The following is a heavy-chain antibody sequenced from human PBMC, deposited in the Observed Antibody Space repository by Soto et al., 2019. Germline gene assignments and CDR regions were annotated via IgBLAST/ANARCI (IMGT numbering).Heavy chain of an antibody. CDR2: IKQDGSEK. CDR3: ARVLVVVAATAVGLDY. J-gene: IGHJ4*02. D-gene: IGHD2-15*01. CDR1: GFTFSSYW. V-gene: IGHV3-7*03. Sequence: GGSLRLSCVASGFTFSSYWMSWVRQAPGKGLEWVANIKQDGSEKYYVDSVKGRFTISRDNAKNSLYLQMNSLRAEDTAVYYCARVLVVVAATAVGLDYWGQGTLVTVSS.